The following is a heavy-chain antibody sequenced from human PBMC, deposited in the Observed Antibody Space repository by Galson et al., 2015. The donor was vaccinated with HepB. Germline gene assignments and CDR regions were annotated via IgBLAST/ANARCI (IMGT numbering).Heavy chain of an antibody. J-gene: IGHJ6*02. CDR1: GYTFTSYA. CDR3: ARDNYGDYVLSYYGMDV. CDR2: INTNTGNS. Sequence: SVKVSCKASGYTFTSYAMNWVRQAPGQGLEWMGWINTNTGNSTYAQGFTGRFVFSLDTSVSTAYLQISSLKAEDTAVYYCARDNYGDYVLSYYGMDVWGQGTTVTVSS. V-gene: IGHV7-4-1*02. D-gene: IGHD4-17*01.